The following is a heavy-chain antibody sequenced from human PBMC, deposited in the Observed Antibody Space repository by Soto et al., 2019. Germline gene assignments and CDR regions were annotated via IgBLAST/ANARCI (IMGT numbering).Heavy chain of an antibody. J-gene: IGHJ4*02. CDR2: ISAYNGNT. D-gene: IGHD5-12*01. Sequence: GASVKVSCKASGYTFTSYGISWVRQAPGQGLEWMGWISAYNGNTNYAQKLQGRVTMTTDTSTSTAYMELRSLRSDDTAVYYCARVEYSGYYDPPAFFYWGQGTLVTVSS. V-gene: IGHV1-18*01. CDR1: GYTFTSYG. CDR3: ARVEYSGYYDPPAFFY.